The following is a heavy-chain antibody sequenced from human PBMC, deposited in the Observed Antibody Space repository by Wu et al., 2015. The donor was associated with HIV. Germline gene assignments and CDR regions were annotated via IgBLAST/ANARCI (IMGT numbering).Heavy chain of an antibody. CDR1: GYTFIDYY. J-gene: IGHJ3*02. CDR3: TRDELFRVDDAFDM. Sequence: QVQLLQSGAEVKKPGASVMVSCKASGYTFIDYYIYWVRQAPGRGLEWMGWINPNRGGTKYAQKFRDRVTMTRDTAVSTAYIELSGLTSDDTAVYYCTRDELFRVDDAFDMWGQGDTGHRLF. V-gene: IGHV1-2*02. CDR2: INPNRGGT. D-gene: IGHD3-10*01.